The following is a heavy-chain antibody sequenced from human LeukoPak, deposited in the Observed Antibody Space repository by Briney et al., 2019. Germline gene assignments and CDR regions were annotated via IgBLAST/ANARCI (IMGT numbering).Heavy chain of an antibody. CDR2: IYHSGST. V-gene: IGHV4-39*07. CDR3: ARTTMVRGTYYMDV. D-gene: IGHD3-10*01. J-gene: IGHJ6*03. CDR1: GGSISINSYY. Sequence: SETLSLTCTVSGGSISINSYYWAWIRQPPGKGLEWIGSIYHSGSTYYNPSLKSRVTISVDTSKNQFSLKLSSVTAADTAVYYCARTTMVRGTYYMDVWGKGTTVTISS.